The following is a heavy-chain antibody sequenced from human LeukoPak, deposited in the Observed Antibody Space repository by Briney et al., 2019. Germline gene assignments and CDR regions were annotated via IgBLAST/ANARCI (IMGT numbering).Heavy chain of an antibody. V-gene: IGHV1-8*02. Sequence: ASVKVSCKASGYIFTDYYMHWVRQATGQGLEWMGWMNPNSGNTGYAQKFQGRVTMTRNTSISTAYMELSSLRSEDTAVYYCARVASSGWYDVYYYYYYYMDVWGKGTTVTISS. D-gene: IGHD6-19*01. CDR3: ARVASSGWYDVYYYYYYYMDV. J-gene: IGHJ6*03. CDR1: GYIFTDYY. CDR2: MNPNSGNT.